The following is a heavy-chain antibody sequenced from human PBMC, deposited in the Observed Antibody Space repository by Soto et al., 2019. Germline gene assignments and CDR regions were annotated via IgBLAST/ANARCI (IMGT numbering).Heavy chain of an antibody. CDR1: GVSFSSYY. CDR2: IYYSGST. Sequence: PSETLSLTCTVSGVSFSSYYWGWIRQPPGKGLEWIGYIYYSGSTYYNPSLKSRVTISVDTSKNQFSLKLSAVTAPDTAVYYCARDTGYVDYWGQGTLVTISS. V-gene: IGHV4-30-4*08. D-gene: IGHD2-2*02. CDR3: ARDTGYVDY. J-gene: IGHJ4*02.